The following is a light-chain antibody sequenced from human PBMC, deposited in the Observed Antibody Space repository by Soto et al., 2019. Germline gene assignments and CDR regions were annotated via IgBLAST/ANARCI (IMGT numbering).Light chain of an antibody. Sequence: DIQLTQCPSTLSASVGDRVTITCRTSQRISSWLAWYQQKTGKAPKVLIFDASSLESAVPSRISGSGSATEFTLTISSLQPDEFATYYCQQYSTYPWTFGQGTKVDIK. V-gene: IGKV1-5*01. J-gene: IGKJ1*01. CDR3: QQYSTYPWT. CDR1: QRISSW. CDR2: DAS.